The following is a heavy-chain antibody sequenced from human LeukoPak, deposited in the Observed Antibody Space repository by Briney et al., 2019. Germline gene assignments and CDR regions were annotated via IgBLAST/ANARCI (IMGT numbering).Heavy chain of an antibody. Sequence: GGSLRLSCAGSGFTFIGYSMNWVRQAPGKGLEWVSSISSSSTYIYYADSVKGRFTISRDNAKNSLYLQMSSLRAEDTAVYYCARGMYYCSTDSCPLDCWGQGTLVTVSS. D-gene: IGHD2-2*01. CDR3: ARGMYYCSTDSCPLDC. CDR2: ISSSSTYI. J-gene: IGHJ4*02. CDR1: GFTFIGYS. V-gene: IGHV3-21*01.